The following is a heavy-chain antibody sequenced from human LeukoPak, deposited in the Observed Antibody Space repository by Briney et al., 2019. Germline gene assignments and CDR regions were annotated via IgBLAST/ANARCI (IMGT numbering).Heavy chain of an antibody. CDR2: IIDSGSI. CDR3: ATCGPTSGGYTFEY. J-gene: IGHJ4*02. Sequence: PSGTLSLTCAVSGGSISSGYWWSWVRQPPLKGLEWIGEIIDSGSINYNPSLKGRITISLDKTKNQFSLNVNSVTAADTAVYYCATCGPTSGGYTFEYWGQGILVTVSS. D-gene: IGHD2-15*01. V-gene: IGHV4-4*02. CDR1: GGSISSGYW.